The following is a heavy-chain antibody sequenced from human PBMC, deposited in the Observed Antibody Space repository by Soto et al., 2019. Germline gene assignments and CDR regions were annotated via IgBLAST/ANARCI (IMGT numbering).Heavy chain of an antibody. V-gene: IGHV1-69*13. CDR1: GGTFSSYA. J-gene: IGHJ6*02. CDR3: ARDPREYSYGPPYGYGMDV. CDR2: IIPIFGTA. D-gene: IGHD5-18*01. Sequence: SVKXSCKASGGTFSSYAISWVRQAPGQGLDWMGGIIPIFGTANYAQKFQGRVTITADESTSTAYMELSSLRSEDTAVYYCARDPREYSYGPPYGYGMDVWGQGTTVTVSS.